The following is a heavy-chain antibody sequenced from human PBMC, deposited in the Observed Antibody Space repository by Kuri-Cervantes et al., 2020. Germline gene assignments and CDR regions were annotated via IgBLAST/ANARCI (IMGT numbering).Heavy chain of an antibody. V-gene: IGHV1-69*13. J-gene: IGHJ4*02. CDR2: IIPIFGTA. D-gene: IGHD6-13*01. CDR1: GGTFSSYA. Sequence: SVKVSCKASGGTFSSYAISWVRQAPGQGLEWMGEIIPIFGTANYAQKFQGRVTITADESTSTAYMELSSLRSEDTAVYYCAREIAAAGYYFDYWGQGTLVTVSS. CDR3: AREIAAAGYYFDY.